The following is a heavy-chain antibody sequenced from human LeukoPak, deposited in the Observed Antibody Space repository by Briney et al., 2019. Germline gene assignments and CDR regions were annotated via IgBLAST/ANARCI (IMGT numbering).Heavy chain of an antibody. CDR1: GFTFNDYY. J-gene: IGHJ4*02. Sequence: GGSLRLSCAASGFTFNDYYMSWIRQAPGKGLEWVSYISSSGSTIYYADSVKGRFTISRDNAKNSLYLQMNSLRAEDTAVYYCARYGYCSSTSCRRASSDFDYWGQGTLVTVSS. V-gene: IGHV3-11*04. D-gene: IGHD2-2*03. CDR2: ISSSGSTI. CDR3: ARYGYCSSTSCRRASSDFDY.